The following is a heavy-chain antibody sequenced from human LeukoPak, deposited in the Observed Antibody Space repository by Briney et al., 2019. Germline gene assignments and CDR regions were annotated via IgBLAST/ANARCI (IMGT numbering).Heavy chain of an antibody. CDR3: AKSPTIVVVPAAIHY. V-gene: IGHV1-46*01. J-gene: IGHJ4*02. CDR2: INPSGGST. CDR1: GYTFTSYY. D-gene: IGHD2-2*01. Sequence: ASVKVSCKASGYTFTSYYMHWVRQAPGQGLEWMGIINPSGGSTSYAQKFQGRVTMTRDTSTSTVYMELSSLRSEDTAVYYCAKSPTIVVVPAAIHYWGQGTLVTVSS.